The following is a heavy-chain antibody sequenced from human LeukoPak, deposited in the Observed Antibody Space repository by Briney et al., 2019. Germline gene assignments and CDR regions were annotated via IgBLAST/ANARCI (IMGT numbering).Heavy chain of an antibody. CDR2: ISKSGGHT. Sequence: GGSLRLSCAASGFTFSNTAMSWVRQAPGKGLEWVSAISKSGGHTYYAASAKGRFTIYRDNSKNTQYLQMNSLRAEDTAVYYCATSWGPDTSAFRWGRDGMDVWGQGTTVIVS. J-gene: IGHJ6*02. CDR3: ATSWGPDTSAFRWGRDGMDV. V-gene: IGHV3-23*01. D-gene: IGHD3-16*01. CDR1: GFTFSNTA.